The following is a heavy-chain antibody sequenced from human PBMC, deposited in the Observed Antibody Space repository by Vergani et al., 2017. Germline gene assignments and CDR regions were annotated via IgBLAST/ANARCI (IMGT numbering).Heavy chain of an antibody. J-gene: IGHJ6*03. CDR3: ARVSGSYIGYYMDV. CDR2: IYHSGST. CDR1: GYSISSGYY. Sequence: QVQLQESGPGLVKPSETLSLTCAVSGYSISSGYYWGWIRQPPGKGLEWIGSIYHSGSTYCNPSLRSRVTISVDTSKNQFSLKLSSVTAADTGVYYCARVSGSYIGYYMDVWGKGTTVTVSS. D-gene: IGHD1-26*01. V-gene: IGHV4-38-2*01.